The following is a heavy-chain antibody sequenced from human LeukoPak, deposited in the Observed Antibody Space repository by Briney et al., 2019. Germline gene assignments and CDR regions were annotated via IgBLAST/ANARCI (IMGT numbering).Heavy chain of an antibody. J-gene: IGHJ4*02. Sequence: PSETLSLTCTVSGVSISSYYWSWIRQPAGKGLEWIGRIYTSGSTNYNPSLKSRVTISVDKSKNQFSLKLSSLTAADTAAYYCARISGWYGYFDHWGQGTLVTVSS. D-gene: IGHD6-19*01. V-gene: IGHV4-4*07. CDR3: ARISGWYGYFDH. CDR1: GVSISSYY. CDR2: IYTSGST.